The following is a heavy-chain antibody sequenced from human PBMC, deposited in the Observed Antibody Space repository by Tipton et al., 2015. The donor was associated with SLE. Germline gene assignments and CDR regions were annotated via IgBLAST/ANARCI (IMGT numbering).Heavy chain of an antibody. Sequence: TLSLTCTVSGGSISSHYWSWIRQPPGKGLEWIGYVHYSGNTNYNPSLKSRVTLSVDTSKNQFSLKLSSVTAADTAVYYCARGNYPDAFDIWGQGTMVTVSS. J-gene: IGHJ3*02. D-gene: IGHD1-7*01. CDR1: GGSISSHY. CDR3: ARGNYPDAFDI. V-gene: IGHV4-59*11. CDR2: VHYSGNT.